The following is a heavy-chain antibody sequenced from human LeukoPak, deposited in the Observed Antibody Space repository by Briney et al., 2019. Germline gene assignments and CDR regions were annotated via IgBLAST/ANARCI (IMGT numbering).Heavy chain of an antibody. Sequence: QPGGSLRLSCAACGFTFSNYAVRWLRQAPGGVVEWVSANSSSSGNTYYADSVKGRFTISRDNSKNTLYLQMNSPRAEDTALYYCAKSSGYDLFDYWGQGTLVTVSS. CDR3: AKSSGYDLFDY. D-gene: IGHD5-12*01. J-gene: IGHJ4*02. V-gene: IGHV3-23*01. CDR1: GFTFSNYA. CDR2: NSSSSGNT.